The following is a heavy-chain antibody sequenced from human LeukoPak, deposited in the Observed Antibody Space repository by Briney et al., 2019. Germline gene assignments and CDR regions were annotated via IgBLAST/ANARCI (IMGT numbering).Heavy chain of an antibody. D-gene: IGHD3-22*01. CDR2: IIPIFGTA. V-gene: IGHV1-69*05. CDR3: ARDEHYYDSSGYFGY. CDR1: GGTFSSYA. J-gene: IGHJ4*02. Sequence: SVKVSCKTSGGTFSSYAISWVRQAPGQGLEWMGRIIPIFGTANYAQKFQGRVTITTDESTSTAYMELSSLRSEDTAVYYCARDEHYYDSSGYFGYWGQGTLVTVSS.